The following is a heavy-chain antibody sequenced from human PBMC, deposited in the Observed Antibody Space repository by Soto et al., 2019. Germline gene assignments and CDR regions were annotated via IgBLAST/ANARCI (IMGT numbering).Heavy chain of an antibody. D-gene: IGHD6-19*01. CDR1: GDSISNLFW. Sequence: QVQLQESGPGLVKPSGTLSLTCAVSGDSISNLFWWNWVRQPPGKGLEWIGEIYHSGSTNYNPSLKSRVTISVDKSKNYFSLTLSSVTAAVTAVYYCARRSNGWDFDIWGQGTLVTVSS. CDR3: ARRSNGWDFDI. J-gene: IGHJ3*02. CDR2: IYHSGST. V-gene: IGHV4-4*02.